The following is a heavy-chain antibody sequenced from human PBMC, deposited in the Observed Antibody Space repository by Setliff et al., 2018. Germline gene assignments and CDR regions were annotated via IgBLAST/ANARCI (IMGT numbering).Heavy chain of an antibody. CDR2: IYYSGST. V-gene: IGHV4-31*03. CDR3: ARDPLTTNRRRAFDI. J-gene: IGHJ3*02. CDR1: GGSISSGGYY. Sequence: PSETLSLTCTVSGGSISSGGYYWSWIRQHPGKGLEWIGYIYYSGSTYYNPSLESRVTISVDTSKNQFSLKLSSVTAADTAVYYCARDPLTTNRRRAFDIWGQGTMVTV. D-gene: IGHD4-17*01.